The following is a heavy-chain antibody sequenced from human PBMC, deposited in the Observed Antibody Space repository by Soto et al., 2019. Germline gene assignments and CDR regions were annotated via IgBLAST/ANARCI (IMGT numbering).Heavy chain of an antibody. CDR2: IYYSGST. V-gene: IGHV4-31*03. CDR1: GGSISSDGNY. J-gene: IGHJ6*02. D-gene: IGHD3-10*01. Sequence: QVQLQESGPGLVKSSQTLSLTCTVSGGSISSDGNYWSWISQHPGKGLEWIGSIYYSGSTYYNQSLKSRVTISVDTSKNQSSLKLNAVTAADTAVYYCARARMVRGMIYSYGMDVWGQGTTVTVSS. CDR3: ARARMVRGMIYSYGMDV.